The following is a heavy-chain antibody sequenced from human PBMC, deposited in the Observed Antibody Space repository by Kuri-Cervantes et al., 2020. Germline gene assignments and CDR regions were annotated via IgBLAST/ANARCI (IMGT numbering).Heavy chain of an antibody. V-gene: IGHV3-30*01. CDR3: AKLLLSGIAAAGNFDY. CDR2: IWYDGSNK. J-gene: IGHJ4*02. CDR1: GFTFSSYA. D-gene: IGHD6-13*01. Sequence: GGSLRLSCAASGFTFSSYAMHWVRQAPGKGLEWVAVIWYDGSNKYYADSVKGRFTISRDNSKNTLYLQMNSLRAEDTAVYYCAKLLLSGIAAAGNFDYWGQGTLVTVSS.